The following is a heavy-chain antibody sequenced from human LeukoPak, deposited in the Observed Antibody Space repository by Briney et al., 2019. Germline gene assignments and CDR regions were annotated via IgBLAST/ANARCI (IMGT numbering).Heavy chain of an antibody. V-gene: IGHV3-30*03. J-gene: IGHJ4*02. CDR1: GFTFSSYG. CDR3: ARGIDYGGNLDY. CDR2: ISYDGSNK. D-gene: IGHD4-23*01. Sequence: GGSLRLSCAASGFTFSSYGMHWVRQAPGKGLEWVAVISYDGSNKHSADSVKGRFTISRDNSKNTLYLQMNSLRAEDTAVYYCARGIDYGGNLDYWGQGTLVTVSS.